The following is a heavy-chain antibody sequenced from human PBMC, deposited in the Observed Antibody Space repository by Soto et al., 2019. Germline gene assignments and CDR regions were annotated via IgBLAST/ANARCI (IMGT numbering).Heavy chain of an antibody. CDR3: ARDLVAVSGGVYSSSSGGYFFDF. V-gene: IGHV3-11*01. CDR1: GFTFSDYY. J-gene: IGHJ4*02. D-gene: IGHD6-6*01. Sequence: QVQLVESGGGLVKPGGSLRLSCAASGFTFSDYYMSWIRQAPGKGLEWVSYISNSGRTLYYADSMKGRFIISRDNTKNSLYLQMNSLISEDTAVYYCARDLVAVSGGVYSSSSGGYFFDFWGQGTLVTVSS. CDR2: ISNSGRTL.